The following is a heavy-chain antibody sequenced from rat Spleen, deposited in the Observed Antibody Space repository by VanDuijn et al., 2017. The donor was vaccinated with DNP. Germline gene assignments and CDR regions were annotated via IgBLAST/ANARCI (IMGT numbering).Heavy chain of an antibody. J-gene: IGHJ3*01. D-gene: IGHD1-12*02. CDR3: ARHDGSTDWFAY. V-gene: IGHV5S13*01. Sequence: EVLLVESDGGLVQPGRSLKLSCAASGIIFSKYGMAWVRQAPTKGLEWVASISTGGGNTYYRDSVKGRFTISRDNTKSTLYLQMDSLRSEDTATYYCARHDGSTDWFAYWGQGTLVTVSS. CDR1: GIIFSKYG. CDR2: ISTGGGNT.